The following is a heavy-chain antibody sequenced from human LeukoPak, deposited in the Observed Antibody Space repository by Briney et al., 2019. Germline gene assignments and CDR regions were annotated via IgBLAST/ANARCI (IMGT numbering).Heavy chain of an antibody. D-gene: IGHD5-24*01. CDR2: IYISGST. CDR3: ARDPDGYKFFDY. V-gene: IGHV4-4*07. Sequence: PSETLSLTCTVSGGSISNYYWSWIRQPAGKGLEWIGRIYISGSTNYNPSLKRRVTMSVDTSTNQFSLKLTSVTPADTAVYYCARDPDGYKFFDYWGRGRPVTVSS. J-gene: IGHJ4*02. CDR1: GGSISNYY.